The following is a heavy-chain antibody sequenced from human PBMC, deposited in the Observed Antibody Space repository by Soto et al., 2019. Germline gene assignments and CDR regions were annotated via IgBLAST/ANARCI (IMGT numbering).Heavy chain of an antibody. CDR3: ARDDPDCSSTSCYAQRYYYDMDV. CDR2: INHSGST. Sequence: SETLSLTCAVYGGSFSGYYWSWIRQPPGKGLEWIGEINHSGSTNYNPSLKSRGTISVDTSKSQFSLKLSSMTAADTAVYYCARDDPDCSSTSCYAQRYYYDMDVWGKGTTVTVSS. D-gene: IGHD2-2*01. CDR1: GGSFSGYY. J-gene: IGHJ6*03. V-gene: IGHV4-34*01.